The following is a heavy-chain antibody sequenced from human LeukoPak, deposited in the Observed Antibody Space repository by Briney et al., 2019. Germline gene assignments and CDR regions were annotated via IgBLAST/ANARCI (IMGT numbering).Heavy chain of an antibody. CDR3: ATASPSGWYRFDP. CDR1: GYTFTSYD. J-gene: IGHJ5*02. V-gene: IGHV1-8*01. CDR2: MNPNSGNT. D-gene: IGHD6-19*01. Sequence: ASVKVSCTASGYTFTSYDINWVRQATGQGLEWMGWMNPNSGNTGYAQKFQGRVTMTRNTSISTAYMELSSLRSEDTAVYYCATASPSGWYRFDPWGQGTLVTVSP.